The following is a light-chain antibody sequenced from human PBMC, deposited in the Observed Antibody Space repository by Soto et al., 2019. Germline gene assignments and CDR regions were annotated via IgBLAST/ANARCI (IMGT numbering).Light chain of an antibody. CDR1: DTVSTN. CDR2: GAS. CDR3: QQYHNWWT. V-gene: IGKV3-15*01. J-gene: IGKJ1*01. Sequence: DIVMTQSPATLSVSPGEKVTLSCRASDTVSTNLAWYQQRPGQAPRVVVYGASVRATGVPDRFRGSGSRTEFTLTISGLQSEDFATYYRQQYHNWWTFGQGTKVEV.